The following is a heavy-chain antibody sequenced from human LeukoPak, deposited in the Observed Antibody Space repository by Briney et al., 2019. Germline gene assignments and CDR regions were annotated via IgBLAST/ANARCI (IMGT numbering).Heavy chain of an antibody. CDR3: VREARGYHYTYFDY. Sequence: PGGSLRLSCTASGFTLGRHDMHWVRQTTGEGLEWVAALASGSQTFYAGSVKGRFTVSREDAKNSLYLQMNSLRAGDTAVYYCVREARGYHYTYFDYWGQGTLVPSPQ. V-gene: IGHV3-13*01. CDR1: GFTLGRHD. J-gene: IGHJ4*02. CDR2: LASGSQT. D-gene: IGHD5-18*01.